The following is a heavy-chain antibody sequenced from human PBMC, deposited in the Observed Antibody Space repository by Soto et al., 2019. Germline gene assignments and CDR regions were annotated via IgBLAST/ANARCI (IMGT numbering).Heavy chain of an antibody. CDR1: GFTFSSYG. CDR3: ARDRGYSSSRYGMDV. CDR2: IWYDGSNK. Sequence: GGSLRLTCAASGFTFSSYGMHWVRQAPGKGLEWVAVIWYDGSNKYYADSVKGRFTISRDNSKNTLYLQMNSLRAEDTAVYYCARDRGYSSSRYGMDVWGQGTTVTVSS. D-gene: IGHD6-13*01. J-gene: IGHJ6*02. V-gene: IGHV3-33*01.